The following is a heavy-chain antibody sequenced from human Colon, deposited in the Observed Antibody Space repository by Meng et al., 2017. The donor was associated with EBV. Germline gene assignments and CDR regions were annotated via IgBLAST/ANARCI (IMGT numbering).Heavy chain of an antibody. D-gene: IGHD5-18*01. V-gene: IGHV4-4*02. CDR1: GGSIRSVYW. CDR2: IYHSGST. CDR3: ARGGYYSFDY. Sequence: VQLQGAGRGLVKPLETLSLTFAVSGGSIRSVYWWTWVRQSPGKGLEWIGEIYHSGSTNYNPSLKSRVTISVDKSKNQFSLKLTSVTAADTAVYYCARGGYYSFDYWGQRTLVTVSS. J-gene: IGHJ4*02.